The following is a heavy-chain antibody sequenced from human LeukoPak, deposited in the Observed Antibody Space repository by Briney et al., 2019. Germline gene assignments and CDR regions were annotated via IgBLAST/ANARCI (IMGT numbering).Heavy chain of an antibody. CDR1: GGSISSGDYY. D-gene: IGHD6-19*01. CDR3: ARSNQAVAGTGGAFDY. J-gene: IGHJ4*02. CDR2: IYYSGST. Sequence: PSQTLSLTCTVSGGSISSGDYYWSWIRQPPGKGLEWIGYIYYSGSTYYNPSLKSRVTISVDTSKNQFSLKLSSVTAADTAVYYCARSNQAVAGTGGAFDYWGQGTLVTVSS. V-gene: IGHV4-30-4*01.